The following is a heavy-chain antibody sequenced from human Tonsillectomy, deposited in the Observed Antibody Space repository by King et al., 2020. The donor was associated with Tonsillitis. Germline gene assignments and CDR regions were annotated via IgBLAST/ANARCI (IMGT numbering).Heavy chain of an antibody. Sequence: VQLVESGAEVKKPGSSVKVSCQASGGTFSSYAISWVRQAPGQGLEWMGGIIPIVGTAKYAQKFQGSVTITADEATTTAYMELSSLRSEEPAVYYCARGHYYYAMAVWGQGTTVTVSS. V-gene: IGHV1-69*01. CDR2: IIPIVGTA. J-gene: IGHJ6*02. CDR3: ARGHYYYAMAV. CDR1: GGTFSSYA.